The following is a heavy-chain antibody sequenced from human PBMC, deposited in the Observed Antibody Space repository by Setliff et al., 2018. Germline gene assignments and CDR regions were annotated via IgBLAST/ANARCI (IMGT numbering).Heavy chain of an antibody. J-gene: IGHJ6*03. D-gene: IGHD2-2*01. CDR1: GFTFSSYG. Sequence: GGSLRLSCAASGFTFSSYGMHWVRQAPGKGLEWVAVISYGRGKEYYGDSVKGRFTISRDNFKNTLYLQMSSLRVEDTAVYYCAKPGAIGPAHYYNYLDFWGKGTTVTAP. CDR3: AKPGAIGPAHYYNYLDF. V-gene: IGHV3-33*08. CDR2: ISYGRGKE.